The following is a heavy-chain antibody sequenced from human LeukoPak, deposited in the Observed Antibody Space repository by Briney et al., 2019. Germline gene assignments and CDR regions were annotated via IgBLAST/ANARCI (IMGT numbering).Heavy chain of an antibody. V-gene: IGHV3-11*04. CDR2: IGTRSNPI. CDR3: AKDAQRGFDYSNSLEH. D-gene: IGHD4-11*01. J-gene: IGHJ4*02. CDR1: GFSFSDFY. Sequence: GGSLRLSCAASGFSFSDFYMSWIRQAPGMGLEWISYIGTRSNPIYYADSVKGRFTISRDNFQNTVSLQMNNLRAEDTAIYYCAKDAQRGFDYSNSLEHWGQGTLVTVSS.